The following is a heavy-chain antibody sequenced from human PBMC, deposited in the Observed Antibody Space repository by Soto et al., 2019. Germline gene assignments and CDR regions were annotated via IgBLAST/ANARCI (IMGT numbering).Heavy chain of an antibody. J-gene: IGHJ3*02. D-gene: IGHD3-10*01. CDR2: IIPIFGTA. V-gene: IGHV1-69*13. Sequence: SVKVSCKASGGTFSSYAISWVRQAPGQGLEWMGGIIPIFGTANYAQKFQGRVTITADESTSTAYMELSSLRSEDTAVYYCARGGITMVRGVSDAFDIWGQGTMVTVSS. CDR3: ARGGITMVRGVSDAFDI. CDR1: GGTFSSYA.